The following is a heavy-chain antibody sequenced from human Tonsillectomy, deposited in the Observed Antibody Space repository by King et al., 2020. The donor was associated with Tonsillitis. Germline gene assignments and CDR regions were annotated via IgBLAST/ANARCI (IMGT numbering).Heavy chain of an antibody. Sequence: QLVQSGGGLVKPGGSLRLSCAASGFTFSNAWMSWVRQAPGKGLEWVGRIKSKTDGGTTDYAAPVKGRFTISRDDSKNTLYLQMNSLKTEDTAVYYCTTDLLGGLGTDTATFDYWGQGTLVTVSS. V-gene: IGHV3-15*01. CDR1: GFTFSNAW. D-gene: IGHD3-16*01. J-gene: IGHJ4*02. CDR3: TTDLLGGLGTDTATFDY. CDR2: IKSKTDGGTT.